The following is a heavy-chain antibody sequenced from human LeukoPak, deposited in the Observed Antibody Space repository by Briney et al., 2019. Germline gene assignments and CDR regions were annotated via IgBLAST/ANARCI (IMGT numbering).Heavy chain of an antibody. Sequence: PSETLSLTCSVSGGSVSTGSYYWSWIRQPPGKGLECIGYIYYSGSSNYNPSLKSRVTISVDTSKNQFSLKLSSVTAADTAVYYCARGSGYAGVFDYWGQGTLVTVSS. D-gene: IGHD5-12*01. CDR3: ARGSGYAGVFDY. J-gene: IGHJ4*02. CDR2: IYYSGSS. CDR1: GGSVSTGSYY. V-gene: IGHV4-61*01.